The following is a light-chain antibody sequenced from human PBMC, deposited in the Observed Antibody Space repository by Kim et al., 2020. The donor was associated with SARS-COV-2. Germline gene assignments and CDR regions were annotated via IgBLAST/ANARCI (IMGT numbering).Light chain of an antibody. CDR3: ASYDDSLNGWV. CDR1: NSNIGSNT. CDR2: SNN. Sequence: GQRVTNTCTGSNSNIGSNTVNWYQQLQGTAPKVLIYSNNQRPSGVPDRFSGSKSGTSASLAISGLQSEDEADYYCASYDDSLNGWVFGGGTQLTVL. V-gene: IGLV1-44*01. J-gene: IGLJ3*02.